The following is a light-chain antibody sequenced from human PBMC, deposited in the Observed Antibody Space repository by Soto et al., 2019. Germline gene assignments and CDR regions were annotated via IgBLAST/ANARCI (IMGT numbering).Light chain of an antibody. CDR3: QQRSNWPLT. CDR1: QSISDT. V-gene: IGKV3-11*01. J-gene: IGKJ1*01. CDR2: DAS. Sequence: EIVMTQSPATLSVSPGGRATLSCRASQSISDTLAWYQQKPGQAPRLLIYDASNRATGIPARFSGSGSGTDFTLTISSLEPEDFAVYYCQQRSNWPLTFGQGTKVDIK.